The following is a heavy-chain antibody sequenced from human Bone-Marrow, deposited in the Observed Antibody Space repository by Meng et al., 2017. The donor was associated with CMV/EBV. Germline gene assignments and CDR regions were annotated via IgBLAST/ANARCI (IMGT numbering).Heavy chain of an antibody. Sequence: GGSLTLSCSASGFTFSNAWMSWVRQAPGKGLEWVGRIKSKTDGGTTDYAAPVKGRFTISRDDSKNTLYLQMNSLKTEDTAVYYCTTDPVTTWNWFDPWGQGTLVTVSS. CDR2: IKSKTDGGTT. D-gene: IGHD4-11*01. J-gene: IGHJ5*02. CDR3: TTDPVTTWNWFDP. CDR1: GFTFSNAW. V-gene: IGHV3-15*01.